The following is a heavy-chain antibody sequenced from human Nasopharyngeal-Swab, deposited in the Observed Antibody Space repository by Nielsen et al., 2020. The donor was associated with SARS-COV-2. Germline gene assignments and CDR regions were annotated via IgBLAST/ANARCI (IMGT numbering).Heavy chain of an antibody. D-gene: IGHD3-22*01. CDR2: INHRGTT. Sequence: SETLSLTCAVYGGSFSDYYWTWIRQTPGKGLEWIGEINHRGTTTYNSSLKSRVSISADTSKNQFSLNLSSVTAADTAVYYCARGLVDVNMMLVVIGFSYWLDSWGQGTLVTVSS. J-gene: IGHJ5*01. V-gene: IGHV4-34*01. CDR1: GGSFSDYY. CDR3: ARGLVDVNMMLVVIGFSYWLDS.